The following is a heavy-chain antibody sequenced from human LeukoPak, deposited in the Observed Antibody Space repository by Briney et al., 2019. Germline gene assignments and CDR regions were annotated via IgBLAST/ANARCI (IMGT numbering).Heavy chain of an antibody. CDR1: GFTFSSYS. V-gene: IGHV3-48*04. CDR2: ISSSSRAF. Sequence: GGSLRLSCAASGFTFSSYSMSWVRQAPGKGLEWVSYISSSSRAFYYADSVKGRFTISRDNAKNSLYLQMNSLRAEDTAVYYCTREPRLPDYWGQGTLVTVSS. CDR3: TREPRLPDY. J-gene: IGHJ4*02. D-gene: IGHD6-25*01.